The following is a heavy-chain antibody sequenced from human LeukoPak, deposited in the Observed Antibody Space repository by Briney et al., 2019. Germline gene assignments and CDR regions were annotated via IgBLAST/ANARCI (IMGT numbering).Heavy chain of an antibody. V-gene: IGHV3-23*01. Sequence: PGGSLRLSCVASEFTFSSYAVSWVRQAPGKGLEWVSFMSYNGGRVHYADSVKGRFTISRDKSRNTVYLQMNSLRAEDTAVYYCGKDQGNGDYYRNYYYTEVWGKGTTVIVSS. D-gene: IGHD4-17*01. J-gene: IGHJ6*03. CDR1: EFTFSSYA. CDR3: GKDQGNGDYYRNYYYTEV. CDR2: MSYNGGRV.